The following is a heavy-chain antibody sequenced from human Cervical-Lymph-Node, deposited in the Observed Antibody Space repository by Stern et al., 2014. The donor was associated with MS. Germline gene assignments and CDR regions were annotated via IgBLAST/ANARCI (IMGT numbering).Heavy chain of an antibody. V-gene: IGHV3-73*01. CDR2: IRDKDNSDAT. J-gene: IGHJ4*02. CDR3: VVLLAAAGYDDY. CDR1: GLILSDSA. D-gene: IGHD2-21*01. Sequence: EVQLEESGGGLVQPGGSLKLSCAASGLILSDSAMHWVRQASGKGLEWVGRIRDKDNSDATAYAASVRGRVTISRDDSKNTAYLQMNSLKTEDTAVYYCVVLLAAAGYDDYWGQGTLVTVSS.